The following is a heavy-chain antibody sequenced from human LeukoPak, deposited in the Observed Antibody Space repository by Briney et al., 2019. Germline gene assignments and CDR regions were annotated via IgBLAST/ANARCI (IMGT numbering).Heavy chain of an antibody. J-gene: IGHJ4*02. CDR2: IYYSGST. D-gene: IGHD2-15*01. CDR3: ARLGAPGGGSYYFDY. V-gene: IGHV4-59*01. CDR1: GGSISSYY. Sequence: PSETLSLTXTVSGGSISSYYWSWIRQPPGKGLEWIGYIYYSGSTNYNPSLKSRVTISVDTSKNQFSLKLSSVTAADTAVYYCARLGAPGGGSYYFDYWGQGTLVTVSS.